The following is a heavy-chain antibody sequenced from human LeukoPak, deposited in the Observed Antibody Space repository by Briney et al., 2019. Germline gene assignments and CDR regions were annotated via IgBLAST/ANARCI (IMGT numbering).Heavy chain of an antibody. D-gene: IGHD3/OR15-3a*01. CDR3: ARQTGSGLFILP. Sequence: SETLSLTCTVSGDSISSSTFYWGWIRQPPGKGLEWIGNTYYSGDTYYNASLKSQVSISIDTSKNQFSLKLTSVTAADTAVYYCARQTGSGLFILPGGQGTLVTVSS. CDR1: GDSISSSTFY. J-gene: IGHJ4*02. CDR2: TYYSGDT. V-gene: IGHV4-39*01.